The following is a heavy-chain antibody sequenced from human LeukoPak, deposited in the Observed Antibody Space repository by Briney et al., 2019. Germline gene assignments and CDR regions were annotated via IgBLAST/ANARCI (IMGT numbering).Heavy chain of an antibody. CDR1: GFTFSNAW. V-gene: IGHV3-30*02. CDR2: IRYDESTK. CDR3: AKDLPTPYFDY. Sequence: GGSLRLSCAASGFTFSNAWMSWVRQAPGKGLEWVAFIRYDESTKFYADSVKGRFTISRDNSKTTLFLQMNSLRAEDTAVYYCAKDLPTPYFDYWGQGTLVTVSS. D-gene: IGHD4-23*01. J-gene: IGHJ4*02.